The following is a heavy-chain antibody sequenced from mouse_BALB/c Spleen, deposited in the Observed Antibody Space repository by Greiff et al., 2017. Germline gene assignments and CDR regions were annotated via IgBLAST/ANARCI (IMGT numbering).Heavy chain of an antibody. CDR3: AREAGKVSMDY. J-gene: IGHJ4*01. CDR2: ISDGGSYT. V-gene: IGHV5-4*02. Sequence: EVKLMESGGGLVKPGGSLKLSCAASGFTFSDYYMSWVRQTPEKRLEWVATISDGGSYTYYPDSVKGRFTISRDNAKNNLYLQMSSLKSEDTAMYYCAREAGKVSMDYWGQGTSVTVSS. CDR1: GFTFSDYY.